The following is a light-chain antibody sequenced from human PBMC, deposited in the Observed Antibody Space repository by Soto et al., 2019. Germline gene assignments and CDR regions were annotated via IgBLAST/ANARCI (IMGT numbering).Light chain of an antibody. CDR1: QAVSSY. CDR2: DAS. Sequence: EIVMTQSPAALSVSLGERVSLTCRASQAVSSYLAWYQQKPGQAPRLLISDASTRATDIPDRFSGSGSGTDFTLNISSLQSSDLAVYYCLQYSTWPPLYTFGQGTKLEIK. CDR3: LQYSTWPPLYT. J-gene: IGKJ2*01. V-gene: IGKV3-15*01.